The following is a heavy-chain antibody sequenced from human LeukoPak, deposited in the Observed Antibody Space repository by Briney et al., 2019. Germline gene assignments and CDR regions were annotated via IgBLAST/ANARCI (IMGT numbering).Heavy chain of an antibody. CDR2: IKQDGSEK. D-gene: IGHD1-14*01. J-gene: IGHJ4*02. Sequence: PGRSLRLSCAASGFTFSNYWMSWVRQAPGKGREWVANIKQDGSEKYYVDSVKGRFTISRDNAKNSLYLQMNSLRAEDTAVCYCATNQYWGQGTLVTVSS. CDR1: GFTFSNYW. CDR3: ATNQY. V-gene: IGHV3-7*01.